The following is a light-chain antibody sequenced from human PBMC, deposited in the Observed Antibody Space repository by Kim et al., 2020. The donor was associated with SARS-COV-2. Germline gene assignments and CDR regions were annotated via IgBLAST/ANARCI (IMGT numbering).Light chain of an antibody. J-gene: IGKJ2*03. Sequence: EILLTLSPGTLSLSPGERATLSCRANQRISSNYLAWYQHKPGQSPRLLIHDASNRATGIPDRFSGSGSGTDFTLTISRLEPEDFAVYYCHQYIRSPYSFGQGTKLEI. CDR1: QRISSNY. V-gene: IGKV3-20*01. CDR2: DAS. CDR3: HQYIRSPYS.